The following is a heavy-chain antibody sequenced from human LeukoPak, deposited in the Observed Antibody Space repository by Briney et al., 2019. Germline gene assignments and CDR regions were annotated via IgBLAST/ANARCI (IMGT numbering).Heavy chain of an antibody. Sequence: GGSLRLSCAASGFTFSRYALHWVRQAPGKGLEWVAVISSDGSNKYYAGSVEGRFTISRDNYNNTLLLQMNSPRAEDTAVYYCARTDTSGWSRPLDCWGQGTLVTVSS. CDR1: GFTFSRYA. V-gene: IGHV3-30-3*01. D-gene: IGHD6-19*01. CDR2: ISSDGSNK. CDR3: ARTDTSGWSRPLDC. J-gene: IGHJ4*02.